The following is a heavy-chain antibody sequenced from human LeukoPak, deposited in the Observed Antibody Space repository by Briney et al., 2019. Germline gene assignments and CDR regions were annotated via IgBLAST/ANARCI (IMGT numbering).Heavy chain of an antibody. V-gene: IGHV3-53*01. CDR3: TRDRWGGGYTSRGMDV. J-gene: IGHJ6*04. D-gene: IGHD5-12*01. CDR1: GFTFSSAG. Sequence: GGSLRLSCAASGFTFSSAGMTWVRQAPGKGLEWVSIIYSGGTTYYADSVKGRFTISRDNSKNTLYLQMNSLRAEDTAVYYCTRDRWGGGYTSRGMDVWGKGTTVTISS. CDR2: IYSGGTT.